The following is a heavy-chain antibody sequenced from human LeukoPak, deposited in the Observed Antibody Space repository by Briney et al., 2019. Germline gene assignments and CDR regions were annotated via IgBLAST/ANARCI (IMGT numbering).Heavy chain of an antibody. V-gene: IGHV4-39*07. D-gene: IGHD5-18*01. Sequence: PSETLSLTCAVSGGSISSSSYYWGWVRQPPGKGLEWIGSIYYSGSTYYNPSLKSRVTISVDTSKNQFSLKLSSVTAADTAVYYCARGRGYDDYWGQGTLVTVSS. CDR3: ARGRGYDDY. CDR2: IYYSGST. CDR1: GGSISSSSYY. J-gene: IGHJ4*02.